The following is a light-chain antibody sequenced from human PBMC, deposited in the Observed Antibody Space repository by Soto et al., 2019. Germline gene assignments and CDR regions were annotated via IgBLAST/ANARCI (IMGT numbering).Light chain of an antibody. V-gene: IGKV3-20*01. Sequence: EIVLTQSPGTLSLSPGERATLSCRASQSVSSSYLAWYQQKPGQAPRPLIYGASSRAIGIPDRFSGSGSGTDFTLTISRLAPEDLAVYYGHQYGSSPWTCGQGTKVEIK. J-gene: IGKJ1*01. CDR3: HQYGSSPWT. CDR2: GAS. CDR1: QSVSSSY.